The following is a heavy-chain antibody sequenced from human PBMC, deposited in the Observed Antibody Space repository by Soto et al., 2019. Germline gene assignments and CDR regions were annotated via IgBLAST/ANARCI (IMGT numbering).Heavy chain of an antibody. CDR3: VKNSGWFNT. V-gene: IGHV3-23*01. J-gene: IGHJ5*02. Sequence: PGGSLRLSCAASGFTFVTTDMSWVRQAPGEGLEWVSTIDGSGGITYYADSVKDRFTISRDNSRNTVYLQMNSLRGDDTALYYCVKNSGWFNTWGQGALVTVSS. D-gene: IGHD3-10*01. CDR2: IDGSGGIT. CDR1: GFTFVTTD.